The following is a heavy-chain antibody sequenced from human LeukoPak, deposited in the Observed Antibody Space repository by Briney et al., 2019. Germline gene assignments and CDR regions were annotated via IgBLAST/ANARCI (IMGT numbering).Heavy chain of an antibody. J-gene: IGHJ2*01. V-gene: IGHV4-30-4*08. D-gene: IGHD6-13*01. Sequence: SETLSLTCTVSGGSISSGDYYWSWIRQPPGKGLEWIGYIYYSGSTYYNPSLKSRVTISVDTSKNQFSLKLSSVTAADTAVYYCARSPRSVGIAAAGTNYWYFDLWGRGTLVTVSS. CDR2: IYYSGST. CDR1: GGSISSGDYY. CDR3: ARSPRSVGIAAAGTNYWYFDL.